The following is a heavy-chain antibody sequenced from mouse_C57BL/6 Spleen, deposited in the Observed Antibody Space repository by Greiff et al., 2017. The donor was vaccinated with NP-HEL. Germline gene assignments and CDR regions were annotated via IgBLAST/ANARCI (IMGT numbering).Heavy chain of an antibody. CDR2: ISDGGSYT. D-gene: IGHD1-1*01. Sequence: EVKVVESGGGLVKPGGSLKLSCAASGFTFSSYAMSWVRQTPEKRLEWVATISDGGSYTYYPDNVKGRFTISRDNAKNNLYLQMSHLKAEDTAMYYCARDGVLRYPYFDYWGQGTTLTVSS. J-gene: IGHJ2*01. V-gene: IGHV5-4*01. CDR1: GFTFSSYA. CDR3: ARDGVLRYPYFDY.